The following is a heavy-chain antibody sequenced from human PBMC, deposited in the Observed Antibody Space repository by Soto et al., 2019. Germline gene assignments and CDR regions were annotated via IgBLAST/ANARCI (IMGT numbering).Heavy chain of an antibody. CDR3: ARDLYSTSWYVRVFDM. V-gene: IGHV1-46*03. CDR1: GYTFTSYG. CDR2: INPTTTTT. D-gene: IGHD6-13*01. J-gene: IGHJ3*02. Sequence: ASVKVSCKASGYTFTSYGISWVRQAPGQGLEWMGVINPTTTTTTDAQKFQGRVTMTRDTSTSTVFLELSSLRSGDTAVYFCARDLYSTSWYVRVFDMWGQGTMVTVSS.